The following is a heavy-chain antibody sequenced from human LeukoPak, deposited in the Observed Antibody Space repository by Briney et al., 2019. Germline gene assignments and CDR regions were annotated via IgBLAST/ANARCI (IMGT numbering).Heavy chain of an antibody. CDR2: IDQYGSEI. J-gene: IGHJ4*02. D-gene: IGHD2-8*01. CDR1: GFTFSSYT. Sequence: GGSLRLSCAAPGFTFSSYTMNWVRQAPGKGLEWVANIDQYGSEIYYVDSVKGRFTISRDNAKNSPYLQMNSLRAEDTAVYYCASGVYALDYWGQGTLVTVSS. V-gene: IGHV3-7*05. CDR3: ASGVYALDY.